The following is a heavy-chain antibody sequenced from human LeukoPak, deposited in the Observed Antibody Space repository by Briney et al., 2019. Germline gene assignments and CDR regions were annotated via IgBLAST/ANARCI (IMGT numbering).Heavy chain of an antibody. CDR2: ITSDGGST. J-gene: IGHJ4*02. CDR3: VKSRASSWYVHDY. CDR1: GFTFSGYA. V-gene: IGHV3-64D*09. D-gene: IGHD6-13*01. Sequence: SGGSLRLSCSASGFTFSGYAVHWVRQAPGKGLEYVSAITSDGGSTYYADSMKGRFTISRDNSKNTLYLQMSSLRGEDTAVYYCVKSRASSWYVHDYWGQGTLVTVSS.